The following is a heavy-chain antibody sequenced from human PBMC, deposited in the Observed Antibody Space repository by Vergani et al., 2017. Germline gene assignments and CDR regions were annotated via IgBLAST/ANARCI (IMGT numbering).Heavy chain of an antibody. D-gene: IGHD6-13*01. Sequence: QVQLQESGPGLVKPSQTLSLTWTVSGGSISSGSYYWSWIRQPAGKGLEWIGRIYTSGSTNYNPSLKSRVTISVDTSKNQFSLKLSSVTAADTAVYYCARGVAAAGTHFDYWGQGTLVTVSS. V-gene: IGHV4-61*02. J-gene: IGHJ4*02. CDR2: IYTSGST. CDR3: ARGVAAAGTHFDY. CDR1: GGSISSGSYY.